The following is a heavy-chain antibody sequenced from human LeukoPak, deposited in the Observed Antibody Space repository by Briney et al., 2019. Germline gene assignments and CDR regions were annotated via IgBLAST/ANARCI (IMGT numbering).Heavy chain of an antibody. V-gene: IGHV3-23*01. J-gene: IGHJ3*02. D-gene: IGHD3-22*01. CDR2: ISGSGGST. CDR1: GFTFSSYA. Sequence: PGGSLRLSCAASGFTFSSYAMSWVRQAPGKGLEWVSAISGSGGSTYYADSVKGRFTISRDNSKNTLYLQMNSLRAEDTAVYYCAKSEADSSGYLGKWGINAFDIWGQGTMVTVSS. CDR3: AKSEADSSGYLGKWGINAFDI.